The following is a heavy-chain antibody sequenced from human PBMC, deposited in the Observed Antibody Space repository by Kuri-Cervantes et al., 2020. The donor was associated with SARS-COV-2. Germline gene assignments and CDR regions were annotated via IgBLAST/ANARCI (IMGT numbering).Heavy chain of an antibody. Sequence: ASVKVSCKAPETTFPNYDINWVRQATGQGLEWMGWINPNSGGTNYAQKFQGRVTMTRDTSISTAYMELSRLRSDDTAVYYCASWYYYDSSGYSTNDAFDIWGQGTMVTVSS. CDR2: INPNSGGT. D-gene: IGHD3-22*01. J-gene: IGHJ3*02. CDR1: ETTFPNYD. CDR3: ASWYYYDSSGYSTNDAFDI. V-gene: IGHV1-2*02.